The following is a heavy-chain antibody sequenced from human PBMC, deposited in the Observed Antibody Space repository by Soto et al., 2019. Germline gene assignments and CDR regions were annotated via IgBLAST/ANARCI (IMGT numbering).Heavy chain of an antibody. CDR1: GFTFTSSA. V-gene: IGHV1-58*02. Sequence: QMQLVQSGPEVKKPGTSVKVSCKASGFTFTSSAMQWVRQARGRRLEWIGWIVVGSGNTNYAQKFQERVTITRDMSTSTAYMELSSLRSEDTAVYYCAADRGSSSWPEPYYYYYGMDVWGQGTTVTVSS. CDR3: AADRGSSSWPEPYYYYYGMDV. J-gene: IGHJ6*02. D-gene: IGHD6-13*01. CDR2: IVVGSGNT.